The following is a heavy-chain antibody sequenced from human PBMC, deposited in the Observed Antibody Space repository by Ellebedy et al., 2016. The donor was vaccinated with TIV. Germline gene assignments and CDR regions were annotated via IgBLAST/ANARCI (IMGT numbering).Heavy chain of an antibody. CDR1: GYTFTGYY. CDR2: INPNSGDT. J-gene: IGHJ6*02. Sequence: AASVKVSCKASGYTFTGYYMHWVRQAPGQGLEWMGWINPNSGDTNYAQKFQGRVTMTWDTSISTAYMELSRLRSDDTAVYYCASAPPWADMDVWGQGTTVTGSS. V-gene: IGHV1-2*02. CDR3: ASAPPWADMDV. D-gene: IGHD7-27*01.